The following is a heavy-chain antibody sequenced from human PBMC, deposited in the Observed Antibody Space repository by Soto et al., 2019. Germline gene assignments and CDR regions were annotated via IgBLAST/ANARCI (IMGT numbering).Heavy chain of an antibody. V-gene: IGHV3-11*01. J-gene: IGHJ4*02. CDR3: VREKYCSGGSCYSDY. CDR1: GFTFSHYF. CDR2: ISNSGSTT. Sequence: QVQLVESGGGLAKPGGSLRLSCAASGFTFSHYFMTWIRQAPGKGLEWVSHISNSGSTTCYADSVKGRFTISRDNAKDSLSLQMNSLRAEDTAVYYCVREKYCSGGSCYSDYWGQGTLVTVSS. D-gene: IGHD2-15*01.